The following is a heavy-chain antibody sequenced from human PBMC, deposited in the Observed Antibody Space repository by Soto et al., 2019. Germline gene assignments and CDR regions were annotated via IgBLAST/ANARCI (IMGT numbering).Heavy chain of an antibody. CDR2: IYYSGST. D-gene: IGHD3-16*01. V-gene: IGHV4-39*01. CDR1: GGSISSSSYY. Sequence: PSETLSLTCTVSGGSISSSSYYWGWIRHPPGKGLEWIGSIYYSGSTYYNPSLKSRVTISVDTSKNQFSLKLSSVTAADTAVYYCARHLGQRRSYFDYWGQGTLVTVSS. CDR3: ARHLGQRRSYFDY. J-gene: IGHJ4*02.